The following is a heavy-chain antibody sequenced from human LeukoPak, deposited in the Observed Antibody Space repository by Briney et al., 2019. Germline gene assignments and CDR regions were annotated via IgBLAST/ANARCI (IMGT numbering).Heavy chain of an antibody. CDR1: GFTFSSYA. D-gene: IGHD6-19*01. J-gene: IGHJ4*02. CDR2: ISSSSDYT. V-gene: IGHV3-21*01. CDR3: AGGPGSGWPPYYFDY. Sequence: GGSLRLSCAASGFTFSSYAMHWVRQAPGKGLEWVSCISSSSDYTYYADSVRGRFTISRDNAKNSLYLQMNSLTAADTAVYYCAGGPGSGWPPYYFDYWGQGTLVTVSS.